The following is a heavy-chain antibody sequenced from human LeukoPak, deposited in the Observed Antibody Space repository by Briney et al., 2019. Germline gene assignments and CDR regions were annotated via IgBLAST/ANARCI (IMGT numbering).Heavy chain of an antibody. V-gene: IGHV1-69*13. CDR3: ARGSFGVDTRTGEGWNY. CDR1: GGTFSSYA. CDR2: IIPIFGTA. J-gene: IGHJ4*02. D-gene: IGHD3-3*01. Sequence: SVKVPCKASGGTFSSYAISWVRQAPGHGLEWMGGIIPIFGTANYAQTFQGRVTITADESTSTAYMELSSLRSEDAAVYYCARGSFGVDTRTGEGWNYWGQGTLVTVSS.